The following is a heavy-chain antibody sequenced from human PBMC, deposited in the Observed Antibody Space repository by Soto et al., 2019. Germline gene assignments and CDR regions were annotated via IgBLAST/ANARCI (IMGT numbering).Heavy chain of an antibody. CDR3: ARERPLGGGGYDFSYYYGMDV. J-gene: IGHJ6*02. D-gene: IGHD5-12*01. Sequence: GGSLRLSCAASGFTFSSYGMHWVRQAPGKGLEWVAVIWYDGSNKYYADSVKGRFTISRDNSKNTLYLQMNSLRAEDTAVYYCARERPLGGGGYDFSYYYGMDVWGQGTTVTVSS. CDR1: GFTFSSYG. V-gene: IGHV3-33*01. CDR2: IWYDGSNK.